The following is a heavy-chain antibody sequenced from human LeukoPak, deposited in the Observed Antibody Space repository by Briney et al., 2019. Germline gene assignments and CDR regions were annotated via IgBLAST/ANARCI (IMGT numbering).Heavy chain of an antibody. D-gene: IGHD2-15*01. CDR3: AILKGYCSGGSCDMGHYFDY. Sequence: ASVKVSCKASGYTFTSYDINWVRQATGQGLEWMGWMNPNSGNTGYAQKFQGRVTMTRNTSISTAYMELSSLRSEDTAVYYCAILKGYCSGGSCDMGHYFDYWGQGTLVTVSS. V-gene: IGHV1-8*01. CDR1: GYTFTSYD. J-gene: IGHJ4*02. CDR2: MNPNSGNT.